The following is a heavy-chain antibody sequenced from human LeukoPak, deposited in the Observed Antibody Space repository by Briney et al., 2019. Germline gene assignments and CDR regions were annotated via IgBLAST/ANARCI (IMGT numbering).Heavy chain of an antibody. Sequence: SVKVSCKASGNTFNDYAISWVRQAPGQGLEWMGGIIPMFGTGNYAQKFQGRVTITADESTSTAYMELSSLRSEDTAVYYCGRVTATGKYYYYYYMDVWGKGTTVTVSS. D-gene: IGHD5-18*01. CDR1: GNTFNDYA. J-gene: IGHJ6*03. CDR3: GRVTATGKYYYYYYMDV. V-gene: IGHV1-69*01. CDR2: IIPMFGTG.